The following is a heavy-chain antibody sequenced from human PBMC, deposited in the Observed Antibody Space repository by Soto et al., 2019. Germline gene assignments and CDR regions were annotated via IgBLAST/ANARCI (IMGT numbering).Heavy chain of an antibody. V-gene: IGHV3-66*01. J-gene: IGHJ3*02. CDR1: GFTVSSNY. CDR2: IYSSGST. Sequence: GGSLRLSCAASGFTVSSNYMSWVRQAPGKGLEWVSVIYSSGSTYYADSVKGRFTISRDNSKNTLYLQMNSLRAEDTAVYYCARDGAVRMTTVTPDAFDIWGQGTMVTVSS. D-gene: IGHD4-17*01. CDR3: ARDGAVRMTTVTPDAFDI.